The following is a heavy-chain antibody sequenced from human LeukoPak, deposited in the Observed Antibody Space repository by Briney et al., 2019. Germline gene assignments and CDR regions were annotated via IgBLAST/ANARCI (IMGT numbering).Heavy chain of an antibody. CDR1: GYTFTSYD. J-gene: IGHJ5*02. CDR2: MNPNSGNT. V-gene: IGHV1-8*03. CDR3: ARGRARWLQRWFDP. D-gene: IGHD5-24*01. Sequence: ASVKVSCKASGYTFTSYDINWVRQATGQGLEWMGWMNPNSGNTGYAQKFQGRVTITRNTSISTAYMELSSLRSEDTAVYYCARGRARWLQRWFDPWGQGTLVTVSS.